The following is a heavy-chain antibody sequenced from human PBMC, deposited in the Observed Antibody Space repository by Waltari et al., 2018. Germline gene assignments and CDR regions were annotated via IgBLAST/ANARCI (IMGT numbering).Heavy chain of an antibody. CDR1: GFTVSSNY. V-gene: IGHV3-53*01. D-gene: IGHD3-22*01. J-gene: IGHJ4*02. CDR2: IYSGGST. CDR3: AGGPLYDSSGQLGY. Sequence: EVQLVESGGGLIQPGGSLRLSCAASGFTVSSNYLSWVRQAPGKGLEWVSVIYSGGSTYNADSVKGRFTISRDNSKNTLYLQMNSLRAEDAAVYYCAGGPLYDSSGQLGYWGQGTLVTVSS.